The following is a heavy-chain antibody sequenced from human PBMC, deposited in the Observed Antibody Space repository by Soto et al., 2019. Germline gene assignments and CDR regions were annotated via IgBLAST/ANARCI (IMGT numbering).Heavy chain of an antibody. CDR1: GGSFSDYY. CDR2: INHSGST. D-gene: IGHD3-10*01. CDR3: ASSKVRGVIRDAFDI. Sequence: SSETLSLTCAVYGGSFSDYYWTWIRQPPGKGLEWIGEINHSGSTNYNPSLKSRLTMSVDTSRNQFSLKLTSVTAADTAVYYCASSKVRGVIRDAFDIWGQGTMVTVSS. V-gene: IGHV4-34*01. J-gene: IGHJ3*02.